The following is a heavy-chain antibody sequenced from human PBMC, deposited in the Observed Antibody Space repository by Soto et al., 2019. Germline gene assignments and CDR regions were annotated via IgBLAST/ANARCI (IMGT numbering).Heavy chain of an antibody. Sequence: GGSLRLSCAASGFTFSNAWMNWVRQAPGKGLEWVGRIKTKTDGATTDSAAPVKGRFTISRDDSKTTLHLQMNSLKTEDTAVYYCTTDLGYCSGGACYRGYWGPGTLVTVSS. CDR1: GFTFSNAW. D-gene: IGHD2-15*01. V-gene: IGHV3-15*01. J-gene: IGHJ4*02. CDR2: IKTKTDGATT. CDR3: TTDLGYCSGGACYRGY.